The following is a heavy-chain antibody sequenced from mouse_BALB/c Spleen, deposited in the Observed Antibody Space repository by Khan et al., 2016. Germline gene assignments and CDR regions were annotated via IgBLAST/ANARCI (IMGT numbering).Heavy chain of an antibody. V-gene: IGHV3-2*02. J-gene: IGHJ2*01. CDR1: GYSITSDYA. D-gene: IGHD1-1*02. CDR3: GSRSYYVGRYYFDY. Sequence: EVQLQESGPGLVRPSQSLSLTCTVTGYSITSDYAWNWIRQFPGNRLEWMGYISFSGGTGYDPSLKSRISITRDISKNQFFLQLNSVTTEDTATYYCGSRSYYVGRYYFDYWGQGTTLTVSS. CDR2: ISFSGGT.